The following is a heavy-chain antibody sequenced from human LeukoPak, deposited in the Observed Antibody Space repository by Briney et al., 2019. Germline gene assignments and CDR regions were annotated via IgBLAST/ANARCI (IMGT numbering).Heavy chain of an antibody. V-gene: IGHV3-20*04. J-gene: IGHJ4*02. Sequence: GRSLRLSCAASGFTFDDYGMSWVRQAPGKGLEWVSGINWNGGSTGYADSVRGRFTISRDNAKNSLYLQMNSLRAEDTALYYCARGGWFGELLFDYWGQGTLVTVSS. CDR3: ARGGWFGELLFDY. CDR2: INWNGGST. D-gene: IGHD3-10*01. CDR1: GFTFDDYG.